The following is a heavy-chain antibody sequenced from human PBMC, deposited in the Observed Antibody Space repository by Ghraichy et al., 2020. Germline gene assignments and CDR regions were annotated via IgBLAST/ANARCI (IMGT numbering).Heavy chain of an antibody. V-gene: IGHV3-23*01. J-gene: IGHJ4*02. Sequence: GGSLRLSCAASGFTFSTFAMNWVRQAPGKGLEWVSIISGSGASTNYADSVKGRFTISRDNSNNMLYLQINSLTAEDTALYYCAKGKGAYCDNGCYSRVTDYWGQGTLVTVSS. CDR1: GFTFSTFA. CDR2: ISGSGAST. CDR3: AKGKGAYCDNGCYSRVTDY. D-gene: IGHD2/OR15-2a*01.